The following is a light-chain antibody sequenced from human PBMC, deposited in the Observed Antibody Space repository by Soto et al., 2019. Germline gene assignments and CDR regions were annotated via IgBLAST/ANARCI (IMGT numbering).Light chain of an antibody. CDR1: QTVSSN. J-gene: IGKJ4*01. CDR2: GAS. V-gene: IGKV3D-15*01. CDR3: QPYNNWPLT. Sequence: EVVMTQSPAPLSVSPGERATLSCRASQTVSSNYLAWCQQRPGQAPRLLIYGASTRAAGIPTRFSGSRSGAEFTLTINSRQSEDFAVYYCQPYNNWPLTFGGGTKV.